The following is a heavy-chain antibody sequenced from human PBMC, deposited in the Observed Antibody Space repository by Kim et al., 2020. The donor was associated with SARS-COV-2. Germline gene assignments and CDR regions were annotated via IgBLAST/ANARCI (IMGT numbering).Heavy chain of an antibody. Sequence: SLKSRITISVDTSKNQFSLKLSSVTAADTAVYYCARAPGYCSSTSCYPDYWGQGNLVTVSS. D-gene: IGHD2-2*01. J-gene: IGHJ4*02. V-gene: IGHV4-31*02. CDR3: ARAPGYCSSTSCYPDY.